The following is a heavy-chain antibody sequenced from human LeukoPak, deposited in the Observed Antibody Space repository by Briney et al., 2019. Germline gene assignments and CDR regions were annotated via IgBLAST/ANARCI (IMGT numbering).Heavy chain of an antibody. CDR2: ITSSSSYI. Sequence: GGSLRLSCAASGFTFSSYSMNWVRQAPGRGLEWVSSITSSSSYIYYADSVKGRFTISRDNARNSLSLQMNSLRAEDTAVYYCARYRFVVGATDSFDIWGQGTMVTVSS. CDR3: ARYRFVVGATDSFDI. D-gene: IGHD1-26*01. V-gene: IGHV3-21*01. J-gene: IGHJ3*02. CDR1: GFTFSSYS.